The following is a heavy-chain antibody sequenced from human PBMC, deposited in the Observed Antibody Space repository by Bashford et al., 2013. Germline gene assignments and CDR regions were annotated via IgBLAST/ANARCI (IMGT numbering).Heavy chain of an antibody. V-gene: IGHV4-61*02. CDR1: GGSISSGNYY. Sequence: SETLSLTCSVSGGSISSGNYYWSWIRQPAGKGLEWIGRIYTSGDTKYNPSLKSRVTISVDTSKNQFSLKLSSVTAADTAVYYCARYCSGGSCYDYWGQGTLVTVSS. CDR3: ARYCSGGSCYDY. D-gene: IGHD2-15*01. CDR2: IYTSGDT. J-gene: IGHJ4*02.